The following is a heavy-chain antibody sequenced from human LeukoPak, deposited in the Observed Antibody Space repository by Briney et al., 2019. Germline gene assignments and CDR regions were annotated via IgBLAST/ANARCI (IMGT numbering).Heavy chain of an antibody. D-gene: IGHD4/OR15-4a*01. V-gene: IGHV3-48*03. CDR2: ISSSGSTI. Sequence: GGSLRLSCAASGFTFSSYEMNWVRQAPGKGLEWVSYISSSGSTIYYADSAKGRFTISRDNAKNSLYLQMNSLRAEDTAVYYCASQDYRYYFDYWGQGTLVTVSS. CDR1: GFTFSSYE. J-gene: IGHJ4*02. CDR3: ASQDYRYYFDY.